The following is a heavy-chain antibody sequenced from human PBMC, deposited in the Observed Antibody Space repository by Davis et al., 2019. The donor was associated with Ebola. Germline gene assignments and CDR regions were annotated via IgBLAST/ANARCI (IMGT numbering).Heavy chain of an antibody. CDR2: IYYSGST. CDR3: ARMPTVTADHWYFDL. D-gene: IGHD4-17*01. V-gene: IGHV4-59*01. CDR1: GGSISSYY. Sequence: LSCTVSGGSISSYYWSWIRQPPGKGLEWIGYIYYSGSTNYNPSLKSRVTISVDTSKNQFSLSLSSVTAADTAVYYCARMPTVTADHWYFDLWGRGTLVAVSS. J-gene: IGHJ2*01.